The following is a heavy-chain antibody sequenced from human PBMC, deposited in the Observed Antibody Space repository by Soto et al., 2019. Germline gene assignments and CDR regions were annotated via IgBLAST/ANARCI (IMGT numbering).Heavy chain of an antibody. D-gene: IGHD3-10*01. Sequence: GGSLRLSCAASGFTFDDYAMHWVRHAPGKGLEWVSGISWNSGSIGYADSVKGRFTISRDNAKNSLYLRMNSLRAEDTALYYCAKDAGSGSFWGYYYYGMDVWGQGTTVTVSS. CDR1: GFTFDDYA. J-gene: IGHJ6*02. CDR2: ISWNSGSI. CDR3: AKDAGSGSFWGYYYYGMDV. V-gene: IGHV3-9*01.